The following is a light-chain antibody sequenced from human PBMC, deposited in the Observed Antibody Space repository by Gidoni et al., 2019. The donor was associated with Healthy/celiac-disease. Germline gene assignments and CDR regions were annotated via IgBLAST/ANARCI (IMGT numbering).Light chain of an antibody. J-gene: IGKJ2*01. CDR3: QQSYSTLYT. V-gene: IGKV1-39*01. CDR1: QSISSY. Sequence: DIQMTQSPSSLSASVGDRVTIPCRASQSISSYLNWYQQKPGKAPKLLIYAASSLQSGVPSRFSGSGSGTDFTLTISSLQPEDFATYYCQQSYSTLYTFXQXTKLEIK. CDR2: AAS.